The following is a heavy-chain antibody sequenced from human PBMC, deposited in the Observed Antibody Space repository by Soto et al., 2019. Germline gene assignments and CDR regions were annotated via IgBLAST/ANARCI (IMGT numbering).Heavy chain of an antibody. CDR1: GGSISSGDYY. CDR3: ARGCGFPHPYHYGMDG. CDR2: IYYSGST. V-gene: IGHV4-30-4*01. Sequence: SETLSLTCTVSGGSISSGDYYWSWIRQPPGKGLEWIGYIYYSGSTYYNPSLKSRVTISVDTSKNQFSLKLSSATAADTAVYYCARGCGFPHPYHYGMDGWAQGSTVTV. D-gene: IGHD5-12*01. J-gene: IGHJ6*01.